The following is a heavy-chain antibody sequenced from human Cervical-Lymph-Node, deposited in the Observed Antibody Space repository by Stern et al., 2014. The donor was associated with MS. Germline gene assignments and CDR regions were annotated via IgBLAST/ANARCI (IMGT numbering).Heavy chain of an antibody. CDR2: IGVGSGNT. D-gene: IGHD2-2*01. CDR1: GFTFTSSA. V-gene: IGHV1-58*01. CDR3: AAPGRIVPAADMHFDY. Sequence: QLVQSGPEVKKPGTSVKVSCKASGFTFTSSAVQWVRQARGQRLEWIGWIGVGSGNTNYAQKCQERVTITRDMSTSTAYMELSSLRSEDTAVYYCAAPGRIVPAADMHFDYWGQGTLVTVSS. J-gene: IGHJ4*02.